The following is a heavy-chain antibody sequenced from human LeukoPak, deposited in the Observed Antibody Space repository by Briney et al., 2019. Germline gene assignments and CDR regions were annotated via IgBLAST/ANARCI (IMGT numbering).Heavy chain of an antibody. J-gene: IGHJ2*01. CDR2: IYSGGST. V-gene: IGHV3-66*01. CDR1: GFTVSSNY. D-gene: IGHD6-19*01. CDR3: ARDPSFSGWYWYFDL. Sequence: PGGSLRLSCAASGFTVSSNYMSWVRQAPGKGLEWVSVIYSGGSTYYADSVKGRFTISRDNSKNTLYLQMDSLRAEDTAVYYCARDPSFSGWYWYFDLWGRGTLVTVSS.